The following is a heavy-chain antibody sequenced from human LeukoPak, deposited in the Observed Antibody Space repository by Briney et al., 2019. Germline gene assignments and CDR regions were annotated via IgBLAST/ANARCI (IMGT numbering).Heavy chain of an antibody. V-gene: IGHV3-48*03. D-gene: IGHD5-24*01. Sequence: GGSLRLSCAASGFTFSSFEMNWVRQAPGKGLEWVSYISSSGITIYYADSVKGRFTISRDNAKNSLYLQMNSLRAEDTAVYYCVRDRGYKRGFWDYWGQGTLVTVSS. CDR1: GFTFSSFE. CDR2: ISSSGITI. J-gene: IGHJ4*02. CDR3: VRDRGYKRGFWDY.